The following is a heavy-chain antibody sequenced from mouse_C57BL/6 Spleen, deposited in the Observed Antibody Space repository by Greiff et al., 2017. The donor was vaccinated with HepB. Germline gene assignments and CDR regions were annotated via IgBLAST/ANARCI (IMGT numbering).Heavy chain of an antibody. CDR3: AKCEAAQATGFAY. Sequence: QVQLQQPGAELVMPGASVKLSCKASGYSFTSYWMHWVKQRPGQGLEWIGEIDPSDSYTNYNQKFKGKSTLTVDKSSSTAYMQLSSLTSEDSAVYYCAKCEAAQATGFAYWGQGTLVTVSA. V-gene: IGHV1-69*01. CDR2: IDPSDSYT. J-gene: IGHJ3*01. D-gene: IGHD3-2*02. CDR1: GYSFTSYW.